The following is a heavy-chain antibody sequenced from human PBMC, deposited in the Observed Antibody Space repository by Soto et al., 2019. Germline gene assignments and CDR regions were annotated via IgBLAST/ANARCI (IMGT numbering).Heavy chain of an antibody. Sequence: GGSLRLSCAVSGINLRNLWMTWLRQAPGRGLEWVANINEDGSEMYYVDSVMGRFSISRDNTKNSLYLQMNNLRVDDTAVYYCATRPPLDTSSADFD. J-gene: IGHJ4*01. V-gene: IGHV3-7*02. D-gene: IGHD3-9*01. CDR3: ATRPPLDTSSADFD. CDR1: GINLRNLW. CDR2: INEDGSEM.